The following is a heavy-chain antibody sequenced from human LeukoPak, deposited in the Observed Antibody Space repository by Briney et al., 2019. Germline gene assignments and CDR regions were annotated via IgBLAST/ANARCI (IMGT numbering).Heavy chain of an antibody. CDR3: ASRRVGSSSPRSFDY. CDR2: MNPNSGNT. V-gene: IGHV1-8*01. Sequence: GASVNVSCKASGYTFTIYDINWVRQATGQGLEWMGWMNPNSGNTGYAQKFQGRVTMTRNTSISTAYMELSSLRSEDTAVYYCASRRVGSSSPRSFDYWGQGTLVTVSS. D-gene: IGHD6-13*01. J-gene: IGHJ4*02. CDR1: GYTFTIYD.